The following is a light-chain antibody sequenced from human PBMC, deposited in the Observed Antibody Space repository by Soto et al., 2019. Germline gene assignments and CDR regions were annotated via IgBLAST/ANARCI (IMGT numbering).Light chain of an antibody. J-gene: IGLJ3*02. CDR2: TNN. Sequence: QSVLTQPPSASGTPGQRVTISCSGGSSNIGRDYVYWFKQLPGTAPKLLIYTNNQRPSGVPDRFSGSKSGTSASLAISGLRSEDEADYCCAAWDDSLSAWVFGGGTNLTVL. CDR1: SSNIGRDY. CDR3: AAWDDSLSAWV. V-gene: IGLV1-47*02.